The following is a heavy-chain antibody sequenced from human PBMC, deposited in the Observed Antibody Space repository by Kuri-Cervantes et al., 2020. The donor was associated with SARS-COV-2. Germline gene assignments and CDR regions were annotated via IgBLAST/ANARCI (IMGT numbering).Heavy chain of an antibody. CDR3: ARDNSGSYYGAFDI. D-gene: IGHD1-26*01. J-gene: IGHJ3*02. CDR2: IGPSSTTK. V-gene: IGHV3-11*04. Sequence: GGSLRLSCTASGFIFSDYYMTWIRQAPGKGLEWVSNIGPSSTTKYYADSVKGRFTISRDNSKNTLYLQMNSLRAEDTAVYYCARDNSGSYYGAFDIWGQGTMVTVSS. CDR1: GFIFSDYY.